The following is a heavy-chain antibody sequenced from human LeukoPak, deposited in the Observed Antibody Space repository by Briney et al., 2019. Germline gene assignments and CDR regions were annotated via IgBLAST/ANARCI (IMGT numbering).Heavy chain of an antibody. CDR1: GFTFYDYA. Sequence: AGGSLRLSCAASGFTFYDYAMHWVRQAPGKGLEWVSGISWNSGSIAYEDSVKRRFTISRDNAKNSLYLQMNSLRAEDTALYYCAKDIDLYSQWLEKPGVGFDYWGQGTLVTVSS. CDR3: AKDIDLYSQWLEKPGVGFDY. V-gene: IGHV3-9*01. J-gene: IGHJ4*02. D-gene: IGHD6-19*01. CDR2: ISWNSGSI.